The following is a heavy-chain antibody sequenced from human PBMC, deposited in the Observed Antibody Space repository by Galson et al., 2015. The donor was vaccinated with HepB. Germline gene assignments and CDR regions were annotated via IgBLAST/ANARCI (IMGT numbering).Heavy chain of an antibody. CDR2: ISGGGGTT. Sequence: SLRLSCAASGFTFDSYAMTWVRQAPGKGLEWVSGISGGGGTTYYADSVKGRFTISRDDSKNTLYLQMNSLRADDTAIYYCAKDRTRGVGATMDLDFWGQGTLVTVSS. V-gene: IGHV3-23*01. J-gene: IGHJ4*02. CDR3: AKDRTRGVGATMDLDF. CDR1: GFTFDSYA. D-gene: IGHD1-26*01.